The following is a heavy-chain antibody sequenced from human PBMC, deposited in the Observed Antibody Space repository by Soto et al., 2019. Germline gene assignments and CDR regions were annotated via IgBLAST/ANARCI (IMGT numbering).Heavy chain of an antibody. CDR3: GRAHRDLQQLVHYYYSMDV. Sequence: SETLSLTCAVYGGSFSGYYWTWIRKPPRKGLERIREINHSGNTNFNPSHKSRVNISVDTSKNQFSLKLTSVTAADTAVYYCGRAHRDLQQLVHYYYSMDVWGQGTTVT. CDR2: INHSGNT. J-gene: IGHJ6*02. D-gene: IGHD6-13*01. CDR1: GGSFSGYY. V-gene: IGHV4-34*01.